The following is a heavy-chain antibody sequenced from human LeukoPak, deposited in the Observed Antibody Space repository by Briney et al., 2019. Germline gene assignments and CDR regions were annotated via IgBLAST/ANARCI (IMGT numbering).Heavy chain of an antibody. Sequence: GGSLRLSCVGSEFTFNNAWMSGVRQAPGKGLEWVGRIKSKTDGGTTDYAAPVKGRFTISRDDSKNTLYLQMHSLKPEDTGIYYCTTAGSDSSGWKWRYYFDYWGQGILVTVSS. CDR1: EFTFNNAW. D-gene: IGHD6-19*01. CDR3: TTAGSDSSGWKWRYYFDY. J-gene: IGHJ4*02. CDR2: IKSKTDGGTT. V-gene: IGHV3-15*01.